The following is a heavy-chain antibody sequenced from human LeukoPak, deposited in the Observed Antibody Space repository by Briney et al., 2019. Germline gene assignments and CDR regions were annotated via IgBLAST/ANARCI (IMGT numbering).Heavy chain of an antibody. J-gene: IGHJ4*02. CDR3: VRTPEYYDSSGYYLGTWYYFDY. Sequence: GGSLRLSCAASGFTVSSNYMSWVRQAPGKGLEWVSVIYSGGSTYYADSVKGRFTVSRDNSKNTLYLQMNSLRAEDTAVYYCVRTPEYYDSSGYYLGTWYYFDYWGQGTLVTVSS. D-gene: IGHD3-22*01. CDR2: IYSGGST. V-gene: IGHV3-66*01. CDR1: GFTVSSNY.